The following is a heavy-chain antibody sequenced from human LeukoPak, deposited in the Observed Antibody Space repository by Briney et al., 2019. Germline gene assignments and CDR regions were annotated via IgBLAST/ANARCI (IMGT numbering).Heavy chain of an antibody. CDR3: ATLVATSYFDY. J-gene: IGHJ4*02. Sequence: PGGSLRLSCAASGFTFSSYNMNWVRQAPGRGLEWVSSNSSSSSYIYYADSVEGRFTISRDNAKNSLYLQMNSLRAEDTAVYYCATLVATSYFDYWGQGTLVTVSS. CDR2: NSSSSSYI. CDR1: GFTFSSYN. D-gene: IGHD5-12*01. V-gene: IGHV3-21*01.